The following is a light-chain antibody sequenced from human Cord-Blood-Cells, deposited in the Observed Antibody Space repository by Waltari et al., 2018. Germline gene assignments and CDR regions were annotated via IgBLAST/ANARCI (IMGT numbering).Light chain of an antibody. Sequence: QSALTQPASVSGSPGQSITISCTGTSSDVGSYILVSWYQQHPGKAPKLMFYEVSKRPSGVSNRFSGSKSGNTASLTISGLQAEDEADYYCCSYAGSSTFVFGTGTKVTVL. CDR3: CSYAGSSTFV. CDR1: SSDVGSYIL. J-gene: IGLJ1*01. CDR2: EVS. V-gene: IGLV2-23*02.